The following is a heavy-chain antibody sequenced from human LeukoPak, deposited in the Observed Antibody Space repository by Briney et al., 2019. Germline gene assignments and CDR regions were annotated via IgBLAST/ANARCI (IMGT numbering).Heavy chain of an antibody. CDR3: AREEPRWGGLFDY. J-gene: IGHJ4*02. CDR2: IYHSGST. V-gene: IGHV4-30-2*01. CDR1: GGSISSGGYS. D-gene: IGHD1-14*01. Sequence: PSETLSLTCAVSGGSISSGGYSWSWIRQPPGKGLEWIGYIYHSGSTYYNPSLKSRVTISVDRSKNQFSLKLSSVTAADTAVYYCAREEPRWGGLFDYWGQGTLVTVSS.